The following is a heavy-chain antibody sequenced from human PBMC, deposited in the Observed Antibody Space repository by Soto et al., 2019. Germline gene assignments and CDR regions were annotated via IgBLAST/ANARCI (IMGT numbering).Heavy chain of an antibody. J-gene: IGHJ4*02. Sequence: EVQLLESGGGLVQPGGSLRLSCEASGFTFSNYWMHWVRQGPGKGLVWVSRIISDGSSTRYADSVRGRFAVSRDNAKNILYLQMNSLRADDTAVYFCARGSGSYYGYFDYWGQGTLVTVSS. D-gene: IGHD1-26*01. CDR3: ARGSGSYYGYFDY. V-gene: IGHV3-74*01. CDR1: GFTFSNYW. CDR2: IISDGSST.